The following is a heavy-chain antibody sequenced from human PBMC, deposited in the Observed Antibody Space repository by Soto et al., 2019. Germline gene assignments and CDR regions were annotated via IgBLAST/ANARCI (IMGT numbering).Heavy chain of an antibody. V-gene: IGHV3-48*03. CDR2: ISSSGSTI. Sequence: EVQLVESGGGLVQPGGSLRLSCAASGFTFSSYDMNWVRQAPGKGLEWVSYISSSGSTIYYADSVKGRFTMSRDNAKNPLYLQMNSLRAEDTAVDFCARDPGCINGVCSRFDDWGQGTLVTVSS. D-gene: IGHD2-8*01. J-gene: IGHJ4*02. CDR1: GFTFSSYD. CDR3: ARDPGCINGVCSRFDD.